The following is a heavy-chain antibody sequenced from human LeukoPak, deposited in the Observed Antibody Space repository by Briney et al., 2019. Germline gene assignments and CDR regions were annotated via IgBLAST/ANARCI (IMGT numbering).Heavy chain of an antibody. Sequence: SVKVSCKASGGTFSSYAISWVRQAPGQGLEWMGGIIPIFGTANYAQKFQGRVTITADESTSTAYMELSSLRAEDTAVYYCAKDLSSSWYSDAFDIWGQGTMVTVSS. CDR2: IIPIFGTA. V-gene: IGHV1-69*13. CDR3: AKDLSSSWYSDAFDI. CDR1: GGTFSSYA. J-gene: IGHJ3*02. D-gene: IGHD6-13*01.